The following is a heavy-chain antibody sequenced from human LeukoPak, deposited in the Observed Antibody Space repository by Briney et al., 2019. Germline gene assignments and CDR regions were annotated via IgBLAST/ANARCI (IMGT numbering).Heavy chain of an antibody. V-gene: IGHV4-39*07. CDR2: IYYNGKT. CDR1: GGSVTYTNYY. J-gene: IGHJ4*02. Sequence: SETLSLTCTVSGGSVTYTNYYWGWIRQPPGKGLQWIGVIYYNGKTYYNPSLKSRVTISVDTSKNQFSLKLSSVTAADTAVYYCARRGITMVRGVTDYWGQGTLVTVSS. CDR3: ARRGITMVRGVTDY. D-gene: IGHD3-10*01.